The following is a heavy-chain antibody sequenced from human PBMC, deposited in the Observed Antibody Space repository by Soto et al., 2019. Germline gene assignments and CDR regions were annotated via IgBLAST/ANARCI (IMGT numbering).Heavy chain of an antibody. CDR2: IYYSGST. D-gene: IGHD1-26*01. V-gene: IGHV4-39*01. J-gene: IGHJ5*02. CDR1: GGSITSSSYY. CDR3: ATQEVGGSYVYTFDP. Sequence: QLHLRESGPGLVKPSETLSLTCTVSGGSITSSSYYWSWIRQPPGKGLEWIGSIYYSGSTYYNPSLKSRVTISVDTSKNQCSLKLSSVTAADTAVYYCATQEVGGSYVYTFDPWGQGTLVTVSS.